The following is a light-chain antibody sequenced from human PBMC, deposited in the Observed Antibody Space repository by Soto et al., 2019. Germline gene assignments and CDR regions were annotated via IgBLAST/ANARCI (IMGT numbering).Light chain of an antibody. CDR2: LNSDGSH. Sequence: QSVLTQSPSASASLGASVKLTCTLSSGHSNYAIAWHQQQSEKGPRYLMKLNSDGSHSKGDGIPDRFSGSSSGAERYLTISCLQYEYEADYYCQTWGSGIVVFGGGTKLTVL. CDR1: SGHSNYA. CDR3: QTWGSGIVV. J-gene: IGLJ2*01. V-gene: IGLV4-69*01.